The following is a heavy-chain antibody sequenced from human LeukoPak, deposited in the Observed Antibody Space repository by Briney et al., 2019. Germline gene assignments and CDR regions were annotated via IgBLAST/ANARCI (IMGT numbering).Heavy chain of an antibody. CDR1: GGSISSDY. J-gene: IGHJ3*02. D-gene: IGHD2/OR15-2a*01. V-gene: IGHV4-59*12. CDR2: IYYSGST. CDR3: ARDRCNSSSCASRGAFDI. Sequence: SETLSLTCTVSGGSISSDYWSWIRQPPGRGLEWIGYIYYSGSTNYNPSLESRLTMSVDTSKNQFSLKLSSVAAADTAVYYCARDRCNSSSCASRGAFDIWGQGTMVTVSS.